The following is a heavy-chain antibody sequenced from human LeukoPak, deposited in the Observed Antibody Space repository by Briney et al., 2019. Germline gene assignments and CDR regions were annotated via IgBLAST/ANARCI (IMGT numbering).Heavy chain of an antibody. CDR2: IYYSGST. CDR1: GGSISSSSYY. Sequence: SETLSLTCTVSGGSISSSSYYWGWIRQPPGKGLEWIGSIYYSGSTYYNPSLKSRVTISVDTSKNQFSLKLSSVTAADTAVYYCARWGGTTVVPRSHYYYYYMDVWGKGTTVTVSS. V-gene: IGHV4-39*07. J-gene: IGHJ6*03. D-gene: IGHD4-23*01. CDR3: ARWGGTTVVPRSHYYYYYMDV.